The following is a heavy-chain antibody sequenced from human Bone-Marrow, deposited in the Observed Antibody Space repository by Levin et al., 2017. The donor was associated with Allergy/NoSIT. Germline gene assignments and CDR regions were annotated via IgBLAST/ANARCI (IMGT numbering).Heavy chain of an antibody. CDR2: IDPTDSYT. V-gene: IGHV5-10-1*01. CDR1: GYTFTSYW. CDR3: ARQPSNHLDY. Sequence: LGESLKISCTVSGYTFTSYWLAWVRQMPGKGLEWMGRIDPTDSYTEYSPSFQGHVTMSVDKSLTTAYLQWSSLRASDTAIYYCARQPSNHLDYWGQGSLVTVSS. D-gene: IGHD4-11*01. J-gene: IGHJ4*02.